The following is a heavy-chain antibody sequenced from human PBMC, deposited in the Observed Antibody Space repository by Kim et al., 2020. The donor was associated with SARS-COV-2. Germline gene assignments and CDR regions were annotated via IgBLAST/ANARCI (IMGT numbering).Heavy chain of an antibody. CDR1: GFTFSSYS. V-gene: IGHV3-48*02. D-gene: IGHD4-17*01. CDR3: ARDDFSQLLYGDYQPYYYYGMDV. Sequence: GGSLRLSCAASGFTFSSYSMNWVRQAPGKGLEWVSYISSSSSTIYYADSVKGRFTISRDNAKNSLYLQMNSLRDEDTAVYYCARDDFSQLLYGDYQPYYYYGMDVWGQGTTVTVSS. J-gene: IGHJ6*02. CDR2: ISSSSSTI.